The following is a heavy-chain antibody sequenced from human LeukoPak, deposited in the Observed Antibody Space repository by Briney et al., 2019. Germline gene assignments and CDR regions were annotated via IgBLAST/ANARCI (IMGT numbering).Heavy chain of an antibody. D-gene: IGHD2-2*01. CDR3: AREKYCSSTSCLRIFDY. J-gene: IGHJ4*02. Sequence: ASVKVSCKASGGTFSSYAISWVRQAPGQGLEWMGGIIPIFGTANYAQKFQGRVTITADESTSTAYMELSSLRSEDTAVYYCAREKYCSSTSCLRIFDYWGQGTLVTVSS. V-gene: IGHV1-69*13. CDR2: IIPIFGTA. CDR1: GGTFSSYA.